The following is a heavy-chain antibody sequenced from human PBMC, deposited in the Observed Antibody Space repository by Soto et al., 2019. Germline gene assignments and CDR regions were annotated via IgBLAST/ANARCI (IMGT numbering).Heavy chain of an antibody. CDR2: IYYSGST. CDR1: GGSISSSSYY. CDR3: ARGRQARVAGTALHYGMDV. V-gene: IGHV4-39*01. Sequence: PSETLSLTCTVSGGSISSSSYYWGWIRQPPGKGLEWIGSIYYSGSTYYNPSLKSRVTISVDTSKNQFSLKLSSVTAADTAVYYCARGRQARVAGTALHYGMDVWGQGTTVT. D-gene: IGHD6-19*01. J-gene: IGHJ6*02.